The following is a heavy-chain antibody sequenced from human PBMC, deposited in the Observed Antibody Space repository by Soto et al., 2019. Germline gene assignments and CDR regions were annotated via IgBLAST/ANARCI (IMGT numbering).Heavy chain of an antibody. CDR2: ISAYNGNT. CDR1: GYTFTSYD. V-gene: IGHV1-18*01. CDR3: AGSTVTTSFDY. D-gene: IGHD4-17*01. Sequence: ASVKVSCKGSGYTFTSYDISWVRQAPGQGLEWMGWISAYNGNTNYAQKLQGRVTMTTDTSTSTAYMELRSLRSDDTAVYYCAGSTVTTSFDYWGQGTLVTVSS. J-gene: IGHJ4*02.